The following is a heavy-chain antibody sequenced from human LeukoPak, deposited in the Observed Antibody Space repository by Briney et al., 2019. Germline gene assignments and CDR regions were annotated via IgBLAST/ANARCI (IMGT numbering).Heavy chain of an antibody. CDR1: GFTFSSYA. J-gene: IGHJ5*02. D-gene: IGHD3-10*01. Sequence: GRSLRLSCAASGFTFSSYAMHWVRQAPGKGLEWVAVISYDGSNKYYADSVKGRFTISRDNSKNTLHLQMNSLRAEDTAVYYCARDNGDYYGSAWFDPWGQGTLVTVSS. CDR2: ISYDGSNK. V-gene: IGHV3-30*04. CDR3: ARDNGDYYGSAWFDP.